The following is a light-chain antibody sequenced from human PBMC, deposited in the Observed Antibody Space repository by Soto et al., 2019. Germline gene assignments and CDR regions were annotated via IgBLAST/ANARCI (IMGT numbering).Light chain of an antibody. Sequence: EIVLTQSPATLSVSPGNRATLSCRASQSVNSDLAWYQQKPGQAPRLLIYGASTRATGTPTRFSGSGFGTEFTLTISSLQSEDFAVYFCQQYNNWPPYTFGQGTKLEIK. CDR2: GAS. CDR3: QQYNNWPPYT. CDR1: QSVNSD. J-gene: IGKJ2*01. V-gene: IGKV3-15*01.